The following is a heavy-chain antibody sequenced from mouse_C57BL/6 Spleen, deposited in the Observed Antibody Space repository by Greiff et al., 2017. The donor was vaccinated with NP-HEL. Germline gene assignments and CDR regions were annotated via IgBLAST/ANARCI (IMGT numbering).Heavy chain of an antibody. CDR3: AREGSTMVTKFAY. D-gene: IGHD2-2*01. J-gene: IGHJ3*01. CDR2: IHPNSGST. Sequence: VQLQQPGAELVKPGASVKLSCKASGYTFTSYWMHWVKQRPGQGLEWIGMIHPNSGSTNYNEKFKSKATLTVDKSSSTAYMQLSSLTSEDSAVYYCAREGSTMVTKFAYWGQGTLVTVSA. V-gene: IGHV1-64*01. CDR1: GYTFTSYW.